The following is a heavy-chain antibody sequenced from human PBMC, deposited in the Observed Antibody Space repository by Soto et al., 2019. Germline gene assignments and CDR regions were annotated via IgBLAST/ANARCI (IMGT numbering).Heavy chain of an antibody. D-gene: IGHD2-15*01. CDR1: GFTFGNYW. V-gene: IGHV3-74*01. J-gene: IGHJ6*03. CDR2: INSDGSVS. Sequence: EVQLVESGGGLVQPGGSLRLSCAASGFTFGNYWMYWVRQAPGKGLVWVSRINSDGSVSSYADSVKGRLTISRDNVKNSPLFQMDCLGDEGKAGFYCARGDCVGGTGYSLAGSFGSYMAVWGKGTTVTVFS. CDR3: ARGDCVGGTGYSLAGSFGSYMAV.